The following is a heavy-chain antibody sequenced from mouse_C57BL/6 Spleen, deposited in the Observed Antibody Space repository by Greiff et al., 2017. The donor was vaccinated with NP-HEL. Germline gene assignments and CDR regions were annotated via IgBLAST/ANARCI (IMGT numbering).Heavy chain of an antibody. Sequence: QVHVKQSGAELVKPGASVKISCKASGYAFSSYWMNWVKQRPGKGLEWIGQIYPGDGDTNYNGKFKGKATLTADKSSSTAYMQLSSLTSEDSAVYFCARVTTAYYLDYWGKGTTLTVSS. CDR1: GYAFSSYW. J-gene: IGHJ2*01. D-gene: IGHD1-2*01. CDR3: ARVTTAYYLDY. CDR2: IYPGDGDT. V-gene: IGHV1-80*01.